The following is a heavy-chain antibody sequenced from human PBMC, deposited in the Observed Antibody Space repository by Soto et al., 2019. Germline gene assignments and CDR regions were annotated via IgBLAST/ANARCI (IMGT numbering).Heavy chain of an antibody. V-gene: IGHV3-30-3*01. J-gene: IGHJ4*02. CDR3: AKERQQQLVPPYFDY. Sequence: QVQLVESGGGVVQPGRSLRLSCAASGFTFSSYAMHWVRQAPGTGLEWVAVISYDGSNKYYADSVKGRFTISRDNSKNTLYLQMNSLRAEDTAVYCGAKERQQQLVPPYFDYWGQGTLVTVSS. CDR2: ISYDGSNK. D-gene: IGHD6-13*01. CDR1: GFTFSSYA.